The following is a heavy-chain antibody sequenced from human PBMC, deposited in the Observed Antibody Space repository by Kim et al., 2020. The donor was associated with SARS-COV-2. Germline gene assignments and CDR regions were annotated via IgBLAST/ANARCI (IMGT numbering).Heavy chain of an antibody. V-gene: IGHV3-74*01. CDR2: INSDGSST. D-gene: IGHD1-26*01. Sequence: GGSLRLSCAASGFTFSSYWMHWVRQVPGKGLVWVSRINSDGSSTSYADSVKGRFTISRDNAKNTLYLQMNSLRAEDTAVYYCASRTYSGSYYYFDYWAREPWSPSPQ. CDR1: GFTFSSYW. CDR3: ASRTYSGSYYYFDY. J-gene: IGHJ4*02.